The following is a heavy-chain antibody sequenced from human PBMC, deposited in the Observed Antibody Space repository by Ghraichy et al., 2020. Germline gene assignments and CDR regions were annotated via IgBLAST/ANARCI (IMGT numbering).Heavy chain of an antibody. V-gene: IGHV4-30-2*01. CDR1: GGSISSGGYS. Sequence: SENLSLTCAVSGGSISSGGYSWSWIRRPPGKGLEWMGYISHTGSTDYNPSLKGRATISVDKSKNQFSLRLSSVTAADTAVYYCARVGIAAAVPYFDYWGQGTLVTVSS. CDR3: ARVGIAAAVPYFDY. J-gene: IGHJ4*02. D-gene: IGHD6-13*01. CDR2: ISHTGST.